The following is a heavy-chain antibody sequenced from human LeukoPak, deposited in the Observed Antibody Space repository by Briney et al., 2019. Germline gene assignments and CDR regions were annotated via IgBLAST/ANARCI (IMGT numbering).Heavy chain of an antibody. CDR3: ASLYTRAWYVDY. CDR2: IYSGDST. CDR1: GFTFSTTY. V-gene: IGHV3-66*01. J-gene: IGHJ4*02. D-gene: IGHD6-19*01. Sequence: GGSLRLSCAASGFTFSTTYMTWVRQAPGKGLEWVSVIYSGDSTYYADSVKGRFTISRDNSKNTLYLQMNSLRDEDTAVYYCASLYTRAWYVDYWGQGTLVTVSS.